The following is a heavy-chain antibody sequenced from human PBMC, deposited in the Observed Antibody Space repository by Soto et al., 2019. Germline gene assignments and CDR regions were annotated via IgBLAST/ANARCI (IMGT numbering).Heavy chain of an antibody. D-gene: IGHD3-10*01. CDR1: GGSISSYY. CDR3: ARDLLQESDAFDI. J-gene: IGHJ3*02. Sequence: EMGIPSETLSLTCTVSGGSISSYYWSWIRQPPGKGLEWIGYIYYSGSTNYNPSLKSRVTISVDTSKNQFSLKLSSVTAADTAVYYCARDLLQESDAFDIWGQGTMVTVSS. V-gene: IGHV4-59*01. CDR2: IYYSGST.